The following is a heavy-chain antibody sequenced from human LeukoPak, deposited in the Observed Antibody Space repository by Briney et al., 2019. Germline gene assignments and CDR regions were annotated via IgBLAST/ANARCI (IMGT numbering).Heavy chain of an antibody. J-gene: IGHJ4*02. Sequence: PGGSLRLSCAASGFTFRDYYMSWIRQSPGKGLEWVSHIDNSGSDISYADSVKGRFTISRDNTKNSLYLQMNSLRAEDTAVYYCARGDYYPPYWGQGTLVTVSS. D-gene: IGHD3-22*01. CDR2: IDNSGSDI. CDR3: ARGDYYPPY. V-gene: IGHV3-11*01. CDR1: GFTFRDYY.